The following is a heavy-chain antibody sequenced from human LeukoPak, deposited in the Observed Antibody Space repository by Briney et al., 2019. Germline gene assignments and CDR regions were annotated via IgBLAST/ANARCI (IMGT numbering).Heavy chain of an antibody. CDR2: ISGSGGST. D-gene: IGHD3-22*01. CDR3: AKDHTYYYDSSGCY. J-gene: IGHJ4*02. CDR1: GFTFSSYA. Sequence: GGSLRLSCAASGFTFSSYAMSWVRQAPGKGLEWVSAISGSGGSTYYADSVKGRFTISRDNSKNTLYLQMNSLRAEDTAVYYCAKDHTYYYDSSGCYWGQGALVTVSS. V-gene: IGHV3-23*01.